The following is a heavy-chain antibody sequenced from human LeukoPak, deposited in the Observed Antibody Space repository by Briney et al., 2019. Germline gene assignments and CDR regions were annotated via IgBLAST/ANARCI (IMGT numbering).Heavy chain of an antibody. CDR1: GYTFTDYY. CDR3: ASLYYYDNSGYYLGSRHFHH. D-gene: IGHD3-22*01. CDR2: IIPIFGTA. J-gene: IGHJ1*01. Sequence: SVKVSCKASGYTFTDYYMHWVRQAPGQGLEWMGGIIPIFGTANYAQKFQGRVTITADKSTSTAYMELSSLRSEDTAVYYCASLYYYDNSGYYLGSRHFHHWGQGTLVTVSS. V-gene: IGHV1-69*06.